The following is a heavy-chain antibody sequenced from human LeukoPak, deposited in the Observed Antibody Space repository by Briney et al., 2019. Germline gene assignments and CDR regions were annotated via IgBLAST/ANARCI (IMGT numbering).Heavy chain of an antibody. J-gene: IGHJ4*02. D-gene: IGHD1-14*01. CDR3: ARGVEPLAANTLAY. Sequence: PGGSLRLSCAASGFTVITNNMKYTRQAQGKRLEAVAVLYSDGNTKYADSVQGRFTISRDNSKNTLYLEMNSLSPDDTAVYYCARGVEPLAANTLAYWGQGTLVTVSS. CDR1: GFTVITNN. V-gene: IGHV3-53*01. CDR2: LYSDGNT.